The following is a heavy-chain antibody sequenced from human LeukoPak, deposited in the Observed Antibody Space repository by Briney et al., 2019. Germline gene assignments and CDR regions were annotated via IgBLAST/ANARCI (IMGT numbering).Heavy chain of an antibody. D-gene: IGHD3-10*01. V-gene: IGHV1-18*01. Sequence: ASVKVSCKASGYTFTSYGISWVRQAPGQGLEWMGWISAYNGNTNYAQKLQGRVTMTTDTSTSTAYMELRSLRSDDTAVYYCARGGRYYYGSGSYYYYYYMDVWGKGTTVTISS. CDR3: ARGGRYYYGSGSYYYYYYMDV. J-gene: IGHJ6*03. CDR2: ISAYNGNT. CDR1: GYTFTSYG.